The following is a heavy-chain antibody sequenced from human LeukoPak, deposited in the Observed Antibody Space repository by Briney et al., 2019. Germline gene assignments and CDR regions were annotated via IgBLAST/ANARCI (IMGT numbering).Heavy chain of an antibody. D-gene: IGHD6-19*01. V-gene: IGHV1-2*02. CDR2: INPNSGGT. Sequence: ASVKVSCKASGYTFTGYYMHWVRQAPGQGLEWMGWINPNSGGTNYAQKFQGRVTMTRDTSISTAYMELSRLRSDDTAVYYCASSTAVAGTGFDYWGQGTLVTVSS. J-gene: IGHJ4*02. CDR1: GYTFTGYY. CDR3: ASSTAVAGTGFDY.